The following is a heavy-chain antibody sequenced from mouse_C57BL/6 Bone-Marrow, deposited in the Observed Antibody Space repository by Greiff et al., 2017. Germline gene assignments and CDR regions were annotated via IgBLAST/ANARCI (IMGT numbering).Heavy chain of an antibody. CDR1: GYTFTSYG. J-gene: IGHJ3*01. D-gene: IGHD2-1*01. CDR3: AREGVYYSACFAY. V-gene: IGHV1-81*01. Sequence: VQLQESGAELARPGASVKLSCKASGYTFTSYGISWVKQRTGQGLEWIGEIYPRSGNTYYNEKFKGKATLTADKSSSTAYMELRSLTSEDSAVYFCAREGVYYSACFAYWGQGTLVTVSA. CDR2: IYPRSGNT.